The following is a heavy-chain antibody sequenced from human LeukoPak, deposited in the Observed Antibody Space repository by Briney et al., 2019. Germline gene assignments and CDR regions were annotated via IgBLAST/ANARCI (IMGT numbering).Heavy chain of an antibody. CDR1: GFTFSSYA. Sequence: PGGSLRLSCAASGFTFSSYAMSWVHQAPGKGLEWVSAISGSGGSTYYADSVKGRFTISRDNSKTTLYLQMNSLRAEDTAVYYCAKVMGVFGVPKGAYYFDYWGQGTLVTVSS. CDR2: ISGSGGST. D-gene: IGHD3-3*01. V-gene: IGHV3-23*01. CDR3: AKVMGVFGVPKGAYYFDY. J-gene: IGHJ4*02.